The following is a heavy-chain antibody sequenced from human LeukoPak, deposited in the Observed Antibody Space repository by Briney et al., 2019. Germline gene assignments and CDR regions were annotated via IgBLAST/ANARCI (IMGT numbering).Heavy chain of an antibody. Sequence: GGSLRLSCAASGFVFSNNWMYWVRQAPGRGLVWVSRINSDGSSIAYADSVKGRFAISRDNAKNTLFLQMNSLTVEDTAMYYCAKDLSWGATDYWGQGTLVTVSS. J-gene: IGHJ4*02. V-gene: IGHV3-74*01. CDR2: INSDGSSI. D-gene: IGHD6-13*01. CDR1: GFVFSNNW. CDR3: AKDLSWGATDY.